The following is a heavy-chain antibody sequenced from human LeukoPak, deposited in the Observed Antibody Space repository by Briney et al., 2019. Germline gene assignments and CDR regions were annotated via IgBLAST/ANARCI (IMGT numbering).Heavy chain of an antibody. CDR2: IIPIFGTA. V-gene: IGHV1-69*05. J-gene: IGHJ5*02. CDR1: GGTFSSYA. CDR3: ARENGYCSSTSCGGWFDP. Sequence: ASVKVSCKASGGTFSSYAISWVRQAPGQGLEWMGGIIPIFGTANYAQKFQGRVTITTDESTSTAYMELSSLRSEDTAVYYCARENGYCSSTSCGGWFDPWGQGTLVTVSS. D-gene: IGHD2-2*03.